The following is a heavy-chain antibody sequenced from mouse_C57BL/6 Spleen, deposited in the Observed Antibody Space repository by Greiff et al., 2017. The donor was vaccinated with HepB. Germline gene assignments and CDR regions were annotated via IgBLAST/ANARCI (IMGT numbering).Heavy chain of an antibody. CDR2: ISDGGSYT. CDR1: GFTFSSYA. J-gene: IGHJ2*01. D-gene: IGHD1-1*01. V-gene: IGHV5-4*01. CDR3: ARDNLLLRYTDY. Sequence: EVKLVESGGGLVKPGGSLKLSCAASGFTFSSYAMSWVRQTPEKRLEWVATISDGGSYTYYPDNVKGRFTISRDNAKNNLYLQMSHLKSEDTAMYYCARDNLLLRYTDYWGQGTTLTVSS.